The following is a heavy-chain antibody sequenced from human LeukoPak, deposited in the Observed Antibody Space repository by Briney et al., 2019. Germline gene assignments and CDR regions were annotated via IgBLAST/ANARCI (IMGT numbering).Heavy chain of an antibody. CDR1: GFTFSSYS. CDR3: ARDRGSHWFDP. V-gene: IGHV3-21*01. D-gene: IGHD3-10*01. CDR2: ISSSSSYI. J-gene: IGHJ5*02. Sequence: GGSLRLSCAASGFTFSSYSMNWVRQAPGKGLEWVSSISSSSSYIYYADSVKGRFTISRDNAKNSLYLQMNSLRAEDTAVYYCARDRGSHWFDPWGQGTLVTVSS.